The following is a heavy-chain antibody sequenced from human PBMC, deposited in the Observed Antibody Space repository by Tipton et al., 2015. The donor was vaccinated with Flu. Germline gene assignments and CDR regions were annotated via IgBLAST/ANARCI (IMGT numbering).Heavy chain of an antibody. CDR3: ARRTGAFDI. D-gene: IGHD3-10*01. J-gene: IGHJ3*02. V-gene: IGHV5-51*01. Sequence: LVQSGAEVKKPGESLKISCKGSGYAFTNYWIGWVRQMPGKGLEWMGIIYPGYPDTRYSPSFEGQVTMSVDTSLNTAYLQWSRLKASDTAIYYCARRTGAFDIWGQGTMVTVSS. CDR2: IYPGYPDT. CDR1: GYAFTNYW.